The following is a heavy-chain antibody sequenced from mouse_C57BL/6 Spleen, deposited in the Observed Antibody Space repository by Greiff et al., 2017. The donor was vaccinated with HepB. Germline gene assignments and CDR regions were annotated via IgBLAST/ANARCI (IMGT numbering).Heavy chain of an antibody. J-gene: IGHJ3*01. Sequence: QVQLQQPGAELVKPGASVKMSCKASGYTFTSYWITWVKQRPGQGLEWIGDIYPGSGSTNYNEKFKSKATLTVDTSSSTSYMQLSSLTSEDSAVYYCARTSSSLAWFAYWGQGTLVTVSA. CDR1: GYTFTSYW. CDR3: ARTSSSLAWFAY. V-gene: IGHV1-55*01. D-gene: IGHD1-1*01. CDR2: IYPGSGST.